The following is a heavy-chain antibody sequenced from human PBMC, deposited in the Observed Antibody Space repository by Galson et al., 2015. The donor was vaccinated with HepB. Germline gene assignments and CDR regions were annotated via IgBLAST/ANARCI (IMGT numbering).Heavy chain of an antibody. D-gene: IGHD2-21*01. CDR1: GGTFSSYA. Sequence: SVKVSCKASGGTFSSYAISWVRQAPGQGLEWMGIINPSGGSTSYAQKFQGRVTMTRDTSTSTVYMELSSLRSEDTAVYYCAKSYPENYYYGMDVWGQGTTVTVSS. CDR2: INPSGGST. CDR3: AKSYPENYYYGMDV. V-gene: IGHV1-46*01. J-gene: IGHJ6*02.